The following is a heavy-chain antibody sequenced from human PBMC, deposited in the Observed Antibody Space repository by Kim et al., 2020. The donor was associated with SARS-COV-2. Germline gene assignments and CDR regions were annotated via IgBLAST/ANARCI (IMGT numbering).Heavy chain of an antibody. Sequence: GGSLRLSCAASGFTFSSYWMHWVRQAPGKGLVWVSRINSDGSSTTYADSVKGRFTISRDNAKHTLYLQMNSLRAEDMAVYYCARDPYSSSWYLYFDYWGLGTVVTVSS. V-gene: IGHV3-74*03. CDR1: GFTFSSYW. CDR3: ARDPYSSSWYLYFDY. CDR2: INSDGSST. D-gene: IGHD6-13*01. J-gene: IGHJ4*02.